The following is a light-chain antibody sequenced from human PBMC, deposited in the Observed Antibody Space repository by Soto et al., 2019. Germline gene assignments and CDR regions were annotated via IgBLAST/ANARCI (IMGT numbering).Light chain of an antibody. CDR3: QQYKNWPKT. V-gene: IGKV3-15*01. J-gene: IGKJ1*01. CDR2: GAS. CDR1: QCVSSN. Sequence: EIVMTQSPATLSVSPGERATLSCRASQCVSSNLAWYQQKPGQAPRLLIYGASTRATGIPARFSGSGSGTEFTLTISSLQSEDFAVYYCQQYKNWPKTFGQGTKVEIK.